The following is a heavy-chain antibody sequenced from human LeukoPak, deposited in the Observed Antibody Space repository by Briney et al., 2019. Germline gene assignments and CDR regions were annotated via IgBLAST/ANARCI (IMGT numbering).Heavy chain of an antibody. Sequence: GGSLRLSCAASGFTFSGYWMSWVRQAPGKGLEWVANIKQDAPEIYYVDSVKGRFTISRDNAKNSLYLQMNSLRADDTAVYYCARDLTTVTPLYYYYYGMDVWGQGTTVTVSS. CDR1: GFTFSGYW. CDR2: IKQDAPEI. CDR3: ARDLTTVTPLYYYYYGMDV. D-gene: IGHD4-17*01. V-gene: IGHV3-7*01. J-gene: IGHJ6*02.